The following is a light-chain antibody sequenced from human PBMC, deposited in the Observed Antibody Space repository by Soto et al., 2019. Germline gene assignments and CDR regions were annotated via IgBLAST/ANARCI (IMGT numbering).Light chain of an antibody. CDR3: QAWGSSTGV. CDR2: QNS. CDR1: KLGDKY. Sequence: SYELTQPPSVSVSPGQTASLTCSGDKLGDKYACWYQQKPGQSPVLVIYQNSKRPSGIPERFSGSNSGNTATLTISGTQAMDEADYYCQAWGSSTGVFGTGTKLTVL. J-gene: IGLJ1*01. V-gene: IGLV3-1*01.